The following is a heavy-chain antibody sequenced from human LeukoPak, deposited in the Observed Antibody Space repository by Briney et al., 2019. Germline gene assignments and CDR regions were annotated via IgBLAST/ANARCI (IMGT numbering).Heavy chain of an antibody. CDR2: IYYSGST. J-gene: IGHJ4*02. CDR1: GGSISSGGYY. V-gene: IGHV4-31*03. CDR3: AREGDYGDYVSLDY. Sequence: SETLSLTCTVSGGSISSGGYYWSWIRQHPGKGLEWIGYIYYSGSTYYNPSLKSRVTISVDTSKNQFSLKLSSVTAADTAVYYCAREGDYGDYVSLDYWGQGTLVTVSS. D-gene: IGHD4-17*01.